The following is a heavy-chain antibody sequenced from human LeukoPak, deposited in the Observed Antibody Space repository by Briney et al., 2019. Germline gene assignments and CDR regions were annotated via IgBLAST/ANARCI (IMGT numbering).Heavy chain of an antibody. J-gene: IGHJ4*02. CDR3: ARRGGLGNYFDY. V-gene: IGHV4-39*07. CDR2: INYSGST. CDR1: GGSISSSSYY. D-gene: IGHD3-10*01. Sequence: SETLSLTCTVSGGSISSSSYYWGWIRQPPGKGLEWIVNINYSGSTYYNPSLKSRVTISVDTSKNQFSLKVSSVTAADTAVYYCARRGGLGNYFDYWGQGTLVTVSS.